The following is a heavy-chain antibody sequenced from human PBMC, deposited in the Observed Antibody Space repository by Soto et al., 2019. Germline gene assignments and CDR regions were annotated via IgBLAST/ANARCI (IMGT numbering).Heavy chain of an antibody. J-gene: IGHJ5*02. CDR2: IYPGDSDT. V-gene: IGHV5-51*01. D-gene: IGHD5-12*01. CDR3: ARRDVATISGGPYNWFDP. Sequence: EVQLVQSGAEVKKPGESLKISCKGSGYSFTSYWIGWVRQMPGKGLEWMGIIYPGDSDTRYSPSFQGQVTISADKSISTAYLQWSSLKASDTAMYYCARRDVATISGGPYNWFDPWGQGTLVTVSS. CDR1: GYSFTSYW.